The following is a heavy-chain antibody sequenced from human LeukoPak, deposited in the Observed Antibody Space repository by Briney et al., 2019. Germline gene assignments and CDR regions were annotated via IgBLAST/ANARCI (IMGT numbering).Heavy chain of an antibody. Sequence: GGSLSLSCAASGFTFSSYAMSWVRQAPGEGLEWVSAISGSGGSTYYADSVKGRFTISRDNSKNTLYLQMNSLRAEDTAVYYCAKDLYRGGYSYGPFDYWGQGTLVTVSS. CDR1: GFTFSSYA. D-gene: IGHD5-18*01. V-gene: IGHV3-23*01. CDR2: ISGSGGST. CDR3: AKDLYRGGYSYGPFDY. J-gene: IGHJ4*02.